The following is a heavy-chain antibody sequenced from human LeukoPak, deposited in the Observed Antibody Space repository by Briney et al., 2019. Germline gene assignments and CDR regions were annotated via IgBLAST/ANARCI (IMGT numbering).Heavy chain of an antibody. CDR3: ARRAVYYDFWSGYGTYYFDY. V-gene: IGHV4-59*01. Sequence: SETLSLTCTVSGVSISSYYWSWIRQPPGKGLEWIGYIYYSGSTNYNPSLKSRVTISVDTSKNQFSLKLSSVTAADTAVYYCARRAVYYDFWSGYGTYYFDYWGQGTLVTVSS. D-gene: IGHD3-3*01. J-gene: IGHJ4*02. CDR2: IYYSGST. CDR1: GVSISSYY.